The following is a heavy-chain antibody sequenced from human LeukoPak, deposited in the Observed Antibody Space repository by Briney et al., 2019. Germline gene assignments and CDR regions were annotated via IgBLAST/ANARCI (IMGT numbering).Heavy chain of an antibody. D-gene: IGHD3-3*01. CDR2: ISYDGSNK. CDR3: ARVEGDFWSGYYNGYFDY. V-gene: IGHV3-30-3*01. J-gene: IGHJ4*02. CDR1: GFTFSSYA. Sequence: PGGPLRLSCAASGFTFSSYAMHWVRQAPGKGLEWVAVISYDGSNKYYADSVKGRFTISRDNSKNTLYLQMNSLRAEDTAVYYCARVEGDFWSGYYNGYFDYWGQGTLVIVSS.